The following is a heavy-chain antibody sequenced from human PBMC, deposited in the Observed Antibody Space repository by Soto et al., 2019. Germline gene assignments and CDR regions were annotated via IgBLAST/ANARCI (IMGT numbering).Heavy chain of an antibody. D-gene: IGHD3-10*01. CDR1: GFTFSSHG. V-gene: IGHV3-33*06. J-gene: IGHJ4*02. CDR2: IWYGGSKK. Sequence: PGGSLILSCAASGFTFSSHGMHWVRQAPGKGLEWVAVIWYGGSKKYYADSVKGRFTISRDNSKNTLYLQMNGLRAEDTPVYSCAKDPAKAAYYYGSGSPVDYWGRGTLVTVSS. CDR3: AKDPAKAAYYYGSGSPVDY.